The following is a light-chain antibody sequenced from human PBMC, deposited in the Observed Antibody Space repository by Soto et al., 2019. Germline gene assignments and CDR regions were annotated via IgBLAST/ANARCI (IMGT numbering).Light chain of an antibody. CDR3: TSYVGSNIWV. Sequence: QSALTQPPSASGSPGQSVTISCTGTSSDVGAYKYVSWYQQYPGKAPKLMIYEVSKRPSGVPDRFSGSKSGNTASLTVSGIKAEDEADYYCTSYVGSNIWVFGGGTKLTVL. CDR2: EVS. CDR1: SSDVGAYKY. J-gene: IGLJ3*02. V-gene: IGLV2-8*01.